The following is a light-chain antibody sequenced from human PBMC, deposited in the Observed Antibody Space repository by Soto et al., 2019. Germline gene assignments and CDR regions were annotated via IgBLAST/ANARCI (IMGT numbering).Light chain of an antibody. J-gene: IGKJ1*01. CDR2: DAS. CDR1: QSISNS. CDR3: QQYNRYSPWT. V-gene: IGKV1-5*01. Sequence: DIQMTQSPSTLSASVGDRVTITCRASQSISNSLAWYQQKPGKAPKVLIYDASSLESGVPSRFSGSVSGTEFTLTISGLQPDDFATYYCQQYNRYSPWTFGQGTKVDIK.